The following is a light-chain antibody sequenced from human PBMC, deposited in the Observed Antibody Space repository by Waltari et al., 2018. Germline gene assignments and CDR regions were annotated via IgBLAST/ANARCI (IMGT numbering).Light chain of an antibody. V-gene: IGKV3-15*01. Sequence: PQSPDPLSVSPGESATPPCRAGHNVGSNLAWYQQKPGQFPSLLISGASTRATGVPARFSGSGSGTEFTLTISSLQSEDFAVYYCQQYNNFPPAFGQGTKV. CDR1: HNVGSN. CDR3: QQYNNFPPA. CDR2: GAS. J-gene: IGKJ1*01.